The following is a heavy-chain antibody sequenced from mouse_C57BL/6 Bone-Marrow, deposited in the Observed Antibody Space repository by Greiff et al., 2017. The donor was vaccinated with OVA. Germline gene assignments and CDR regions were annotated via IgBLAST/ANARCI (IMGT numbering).Heavy chain of an antibody. CDR3: ARRPWGNPNYYAMDY. CDR2: ISNGGGST. V-gene: IGHV5-12*01. Sequence: EVQRVESGGGLVQPGGSLKLSCAASGFTFSDYYMYWVRQTPEKRLEWVAYISNGGGSTYYPDTVKGRFTISRDNAKNTLYLQMSRLKSEDTAMYYCARRPWGNPNYYAMDYWGQGTSVTVSS. J-gene: IGHJ4*01. CDR1: GFTFSDYY. D-gene: IGHD2-1*01.